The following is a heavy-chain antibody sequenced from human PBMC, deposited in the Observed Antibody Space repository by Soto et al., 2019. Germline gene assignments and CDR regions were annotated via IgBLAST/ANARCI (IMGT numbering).Heavy chain of an antibody. D-gene: IGHD3-10*01. J-gene: IGHJ6*02. CDR1: GFTFSSYG. V-gene: IGHV3-30*18. CDR3: AKGEYYYGSGIPYYGMDV. CDR2: ISYDGTNK. Sequence: GGSLRLSCAASGFTFSSYGMHWVRQAPGKGLEWVAVISYDGTNKYYAYSVKGRFTISRDSSKNTLYLEMNSLRAEDMAIYYCAKGEYYYGSGIPYYGMDVWGRGTTVTVSS.